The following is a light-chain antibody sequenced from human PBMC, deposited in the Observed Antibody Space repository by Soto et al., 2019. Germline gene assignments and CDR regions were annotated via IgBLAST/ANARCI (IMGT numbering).Light chain of an antibody. Sequence: DIQMTQSPSTLSASVGDRVTITCRASQSISSWLAWYQQKPGKAPKLLIYKASSLESGVPSRFSGSGSGTEFTLTISSLQPDDFATYYCHQYNSFYTVGQGTKLEIK. J-gene: IGKJ2*01. CDR1: QSISSW. V-gene: IGKV1-5*03. CDR3: HQYNSFYT. CDR2: KAS.